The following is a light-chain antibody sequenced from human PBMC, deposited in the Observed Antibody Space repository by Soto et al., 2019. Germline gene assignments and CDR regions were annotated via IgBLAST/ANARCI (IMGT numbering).Light chain of an antibody. CDR1: SSDVGASDY. V-gene: IGLV2-11*01. CDR2: DVY. CDR3: SFYAGRLYV. J-gene: IGLJ1*01. Sequence: QSVLTQPRSVSGSPGQSVTISCTAASSDVGASDYVSWYQQDPGKVPKLILYDVYKRPSGVPDRFSGSKSGDAASLTISGLQTEDEADYYCSFYAGRLYVFGSGTKLPVL.